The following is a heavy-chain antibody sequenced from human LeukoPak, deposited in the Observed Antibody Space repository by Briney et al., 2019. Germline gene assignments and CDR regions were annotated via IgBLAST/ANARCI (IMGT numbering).Heavy chain of an antibody. CDR2: IKQDGSEK. V-gene: IGHV3-7*01. CDR1: GFTFSSYW. J-gene: IGHJ3*02. Sequence: GGSLRLSCAASGFTFSSYWMSWVRQAPGKGLEWVANIKQDGSEKYYVDSVKGRFTTSRDNAKNSLYLQMNSLRAEDTAVYYCARVLWLYSSSWILGGFDIWGQGTMVTVSS. CDR3: ARVLWLYSSSWILGGFDI. D-gene: IGHD6-13*01.